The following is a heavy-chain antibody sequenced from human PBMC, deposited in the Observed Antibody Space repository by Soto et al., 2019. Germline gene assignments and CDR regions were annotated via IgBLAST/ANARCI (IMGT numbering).Heavy chain of an antibody. V-gene: IGHV1-69*01. Sequence: ASVKVSCKASGGTFSSYAISWVRQAPGQGLERKGGIIPIFGTANYAQKFQGRVTITADESTSTAYMELSSLRSEDTAVYYCANFKASSKQLGGGRALYYFDYWGQATLVTVSS. J-gene: IGHJ4*02. CDR3: ANFKASSKQLGGGRALYYFDY. CDR2: IIPIFGTA. D-gene: IGHD6-6*01. CDR1: GGTFSSYA.